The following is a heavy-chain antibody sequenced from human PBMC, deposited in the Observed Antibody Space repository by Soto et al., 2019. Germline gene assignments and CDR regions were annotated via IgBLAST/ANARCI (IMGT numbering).Heavy chain of an antibody. Sequence: SETLSLTCTVSGGSVSSASYYRSWIRQPPGKGLEWIGYIYYSGSTNYNPSLKSRVTISVDTAKNQFSLKLTSVTAADTAVYFCAREGYSYAYFDYWGHGTLVTVSS. CDR2: IYYSGST. V-gene: IGHV4-61*01. D-gene: IGHD5-18*01. CDR3: AREGYSYAYFDY. CDR1: GGSVSSASYY. J-gene: IGHJ4*01.